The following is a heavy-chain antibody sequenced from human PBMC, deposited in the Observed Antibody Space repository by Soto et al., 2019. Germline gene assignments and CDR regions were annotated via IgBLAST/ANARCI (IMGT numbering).Heavy chain of an antibody. V-gene: IGHV1-24*01. J-gene: IGHJ6*03. Sequence: ASVKVSCKVSGYTLTELSMHWVRQAPGKGLEWMGGFDPEDGETIYAQKFQGRVTMTEDTSTDTAYMEQSSLRSEDTAVYYCATKGYCSSTSCSQDYYYYMDVWGKGTTVTVSS. CDR2: FDPEDGET. CDR1: GYTLTELS. CDR3: ATKGYCSSTSCSQDYYYYMDV. D-gene: IGHD2-2*01.